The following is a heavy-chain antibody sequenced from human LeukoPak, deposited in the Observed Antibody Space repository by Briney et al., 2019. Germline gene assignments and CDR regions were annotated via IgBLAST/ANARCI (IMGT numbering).Heavy chain of an antibody. CDR3: ARRAYYYDSSGYYAFDI. V-gene: IGHV4-61*02. CDR1: GGSISSGSYY. CDR2: IYTSGST. Sequence: SETLSLTCTVSGGSISSGSYYWSWIRQPAGKGLEWIGRIYTSGSTNYNPSLKSRVTISVDTSKNQFSLNLSSVTAADTAVYYCARRAYYYDSSGYYAFDIWGQGTMVTVSS. D-gene: IGHD3-22*01. J-gene: IGHJ3*02.